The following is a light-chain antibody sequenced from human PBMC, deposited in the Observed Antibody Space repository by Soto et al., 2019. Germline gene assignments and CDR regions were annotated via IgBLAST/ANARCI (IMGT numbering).Light chain of an antibody. J-gene: IGKJ4*01. V-gene: IGKV3-11*01. CDR2: DAS. CDR1: QSVSSY. Sequence: EIVLTQSPATLSLSPGERATLSCRASQSVSSYLAWYQQKPGQAPRLLIYDASNRATGIPARFSGSGSGTDVTLTITSLEPEDFAVDYCQHRSNWLAFGGGTKVEIK. CDR3: QHRSNWLA.